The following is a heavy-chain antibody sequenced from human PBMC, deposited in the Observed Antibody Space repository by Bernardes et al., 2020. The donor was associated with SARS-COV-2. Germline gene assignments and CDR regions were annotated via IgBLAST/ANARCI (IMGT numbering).Heavy chain of an antibody. V-gene: IGHV3-23*01. D-gene: IGHD1-26*01. CDR2: ITDSGDST. CDR3: AKRRVEWELLHYFDS. Sequence: GGSLRLSCEVSGFSFSSYTMNWVQQAPGKGLEWVSTITDSGDSTYYADSVKGRFTISRDNSKDRLYLQMNSLRAEDTAVYFCAKRRVEWELLHYFDSWGQGTLVTVSS. CDR1: GFSFSSYT. J-gene: IGHJ4*02.